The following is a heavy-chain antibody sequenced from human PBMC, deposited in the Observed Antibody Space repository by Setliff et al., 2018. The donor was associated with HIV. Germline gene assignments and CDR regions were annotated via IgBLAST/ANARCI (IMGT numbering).Heavy chain of an antibody. CDR2: ISAYNGNT. CDR1: GYTFTSYG. V-gene: IGHV1-18*01. CDR3: ARDGCSTSCYPDTNWFDP. D-gene: IGHD2-2*01. J-gene: IGHJ5*02. Sequence: ASVKVSCRASGYTFTSYGISWVRQAPGQGLEWMGWISAYNGNTNYAQKLQGRVTMTTDTSTSTAYMELRSLRSDDTAVYYCARDGCSTSCYPDTNWFDPWGQGTLVTVSS.